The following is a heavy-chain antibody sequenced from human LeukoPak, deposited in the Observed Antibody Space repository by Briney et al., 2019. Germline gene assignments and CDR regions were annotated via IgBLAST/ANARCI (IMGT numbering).Heavy chain of an antibody. CDR1: GFTFSSYA. J-gene: IGHJ4*02. CDR3: ASKYYYDSSGYALYFDY. Sequence: GGSLRLSCAASGFTFSSYAMSWVRQAPGKGLEWVSAISGSGGSTYYADSVKGRFTISRDNSKNTLYLQMNSLRAEDTAVYYCASKYYYDSSGYALYFDYWGREPWSPSPQ. D-gene: IGHD3-22*01. V-gene: IGHV3-23*01. CDR2: ISGSGGST.